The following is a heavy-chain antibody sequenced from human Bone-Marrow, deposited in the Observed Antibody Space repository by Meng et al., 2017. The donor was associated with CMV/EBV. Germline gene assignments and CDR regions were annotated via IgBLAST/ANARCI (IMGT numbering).Heavy chain of an antibody. V-gene: IGHV4-39*07. D-gene: IGHD3-3*01. CDR2: IYYSGST. Sequence: SETLSLTCTVSGGSISSSSYYWGWIRQPPGKGLEWIGSIYYSGSTYYNPSLKSRDTISVDTSKNQFSLKLSSVTAADTAVYYCARAGTIPWSGFERNWFDPWGQGTLVTVSS. J-gene: IGHJ5*02. CDR3: ARAGTIPWSGFERNWFDP. CDR1: GGSISSSSYY.